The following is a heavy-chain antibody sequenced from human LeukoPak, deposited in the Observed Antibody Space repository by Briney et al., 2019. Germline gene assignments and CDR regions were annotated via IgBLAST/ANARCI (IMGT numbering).Heavy chain of an antibody. D-gene: IGHD3-10*01. CDR3: AKAPMVRGVIIADY. CDR1: GFTFSSYA. V-gene: IGHV3-23*01. J-gene: IGHJ4*02. Sequence: PGGSLRLSCAASGFTFSSYAMTWVRQAPGKGLEWVSTIRGGDISTYYAYSVKGRFTVSRDNSKKTLYLQMNSLRAEDTAVYHCAKAPMVRGVIIADYWGQGTLVTVSS. CDR2: IRGGDIST.